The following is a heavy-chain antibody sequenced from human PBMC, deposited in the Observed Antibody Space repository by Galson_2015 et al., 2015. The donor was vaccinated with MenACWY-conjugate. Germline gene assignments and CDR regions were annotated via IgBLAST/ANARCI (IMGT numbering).Heavy chain of an antibody. CDR1: GFTFSSYA. D-gene: IGHD3-3*01. Sequence: SLRLSCAASGFTFSSYAMRWVRHAPGKGLEWVSGISGGGGSTYYADSVRGRFTISRDSSKNTMYLQMNSLRAEDTAVHYCVKDPAIKGLYGLTPWGKR. V-gene: IGHV3-23*01. CDR3: VKDPAIKGLYGLTP. J-gene: IGHJ6*03. CDR2: ISGGGGST.